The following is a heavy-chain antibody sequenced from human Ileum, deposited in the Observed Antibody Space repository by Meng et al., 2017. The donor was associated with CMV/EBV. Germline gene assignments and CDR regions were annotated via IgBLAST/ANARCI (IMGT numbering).Heavy chain of an antibody. CDR2: IYYSGST. D-gene: IGHD5-12*01. CDR3: AREDIVATITDY. Sequence: SETLSLTCTVSGGSISSGDYYWSWIRQPPGKGLEWIGYIYYSGSTYYNPSLKSRVTISVDTSKNQFSLKLSSVTAADTAVYYCAREDIVATITDYWGQGTLVTVSS. J-gene: IGHJ4*02. CDR1: GGSISSGDYY. V-gene: IGHV4-30-4*08.